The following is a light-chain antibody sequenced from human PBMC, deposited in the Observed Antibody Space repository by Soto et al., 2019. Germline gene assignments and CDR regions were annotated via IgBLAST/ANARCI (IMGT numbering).Light chain of an antibody. Sequence: QAVVTQETSMSVSPGGTVTLTCGSSTRTFTSRHDPYWFQQKPGQAPRTLNYDTSNKQSWTPGRFSSSLLGGKAALDLSGSHSEDGGDYYCLPPYSDAWVVRGGTQVTVL. CDR3: LPPYSDAWV. J-gene: IGLJ3*02. CDR2: DTS. CDR1: TRTFTSRHD. V-gene: IGLV7-46*01.